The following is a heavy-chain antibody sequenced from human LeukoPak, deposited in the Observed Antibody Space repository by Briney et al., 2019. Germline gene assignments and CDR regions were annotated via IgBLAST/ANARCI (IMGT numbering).Heavy chain of an antibody. Sequence: GASVKVSCKASGYTFTSYDINWVRQATGQGLEWMGWMNPNSGNTGYAQKFQGRVTITRNTSISTAYMELSSLRSEDTAVYYCARGGAYYYDSSGYYYWDYWGQGTLVTVSS. CDR1: GYTFTSYD. V-gene: IGHV1-8*03. D-gene: IGHD3-22*01. CDR2: MNPNSGNT. J-gene: IGHJ4*02. CDR3: ARGGAYYYDSSGYYYWDY.